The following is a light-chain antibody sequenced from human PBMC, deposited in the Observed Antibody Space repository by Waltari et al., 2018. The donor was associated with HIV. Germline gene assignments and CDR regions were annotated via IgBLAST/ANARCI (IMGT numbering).Light chain of an antibody. J-gene: IGLJ2*01. CDR1: TGAVTSGYY. CDR3: LLYYGGAQLV. CDR2: STS. V-gene: IGLV7-43*01. Sequence: QTVVTQEPSLTVSPGGTDTLTCASSTGAVTSGYYPNWFQQKPGQAPRALIYSTSNNHSWTPARFSGSLLGGKAALTLSGVQPEDEAEYYCLLYYGGAQLVFGGGTKLTVL.